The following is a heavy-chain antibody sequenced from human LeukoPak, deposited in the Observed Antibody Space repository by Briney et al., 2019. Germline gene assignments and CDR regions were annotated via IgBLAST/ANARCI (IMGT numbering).Heavy chain of an antibody. Sequence: QPGGSLRLSCAASGFTFSSYWMSWVHPAAGKGLEWGGNIKQDGSEKYYLDSVKGRFTISRDKAKNSLYLQMNSLRAEDTAVYYCARERIDSNTFMYGMDVWGQGTTVTVSS. CDR3: ARERIDSNTFMYGMDV. D-gene: IGHD2-15*01. J-gene: IGHJ6*02. V-gene: IGHV3-7*01. CDR1: GFTFSSYW. CDR2: IKQDGSEK.